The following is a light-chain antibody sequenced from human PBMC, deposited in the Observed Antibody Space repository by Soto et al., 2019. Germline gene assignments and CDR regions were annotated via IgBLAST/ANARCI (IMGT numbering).Light chain of an antibody. Sequence: QAVVTQPPSASGTPGQKVIISCSGSSSTIGSNTVNWYQQLPGTAPKLLIYSNHQRPSGVPDRFSGSKSGTSASLAISGLQSEDEADYYCAAWDDSLNGVVFGGGTQLTVL. CDR3: AAWDDSLNGVV. CDR2: SNH. CDR1: SSTIGSNT. V-gene: IGLV1-44*01. J-gene: IGLJ7*01.